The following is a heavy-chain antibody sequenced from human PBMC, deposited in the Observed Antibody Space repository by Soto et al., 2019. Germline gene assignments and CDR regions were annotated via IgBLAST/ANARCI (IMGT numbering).Heavy chain of an antibody. CDR2: IYYSGST. Sequence: AETLSLTCTVSEGSVSIGSYCWSWIRQPPGKGLEWIGYIYYSGSTNYNPSLKSRVTISVDTSKNQFSLKLSSVTAADTAVYYCAREGGSYNWNYGVNYYGMDVWGQGTPVTVSS. CDR3: AREGGSYNWNYGVNYYGMDV. J-gene: IGHJ6*02. V-gene: IGHV4-61*01. D-gene: IGHD1-7*01. CDR1: EGSVSIGSYC.